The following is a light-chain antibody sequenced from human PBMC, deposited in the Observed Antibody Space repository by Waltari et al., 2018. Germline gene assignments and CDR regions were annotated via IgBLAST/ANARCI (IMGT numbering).Light chain of an antibody. J-gene: IGKJ4*01. CDR3: PPYVFPPPT. V-gene: IGKV4-1*01. Sequence: IVMTQSRDSMTVSRVERATINCKSRDSVLYRGKKYNYLAWYQKRAGQPPHLVLYWASTREPGVPERCCASGSGTDFTLYRSSLPSQAVAVYYCPPYVFPPPTFGGGTKVEL. CDR2: WAS. CDR1: DSVLYRGKKYNY.